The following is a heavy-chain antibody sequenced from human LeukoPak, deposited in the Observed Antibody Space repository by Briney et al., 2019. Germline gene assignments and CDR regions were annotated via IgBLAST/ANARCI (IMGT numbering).Heavy chain of an antibody. CDR3: ARGRVVTSHGAFDI. D-gene: IGHD4-23*01. V-gene: IGHV3-30-3*01. CDR2: ISYDGSNK. J-gene: IGHJ3*02. CDR1: GFTFSSYA. Sequence: PGGSLRLSCAASGFTFSSYAMHWVRQAPGKGLEWVAVISYDGSNKYYADSVKGRFTISRDNSKNTLYLQMNSLRAEDTAVYYCARGRVVTSHGAFDIWGQGTMVTVSS.